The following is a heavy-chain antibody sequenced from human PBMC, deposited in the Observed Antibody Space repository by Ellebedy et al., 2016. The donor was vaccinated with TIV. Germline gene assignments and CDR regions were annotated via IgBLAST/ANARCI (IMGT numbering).Heavy chain of an antibody. CDR3: ASSRYHYYLGNTIFVY. Sequence: GESLKISCAASGFTFSSYAMSWVRQAPGKGLEWVSSIGHNGATTYYADSVKGRFTISRDNSKNTLYLQMNSLRAEDTAVYYCASSRYHYYLGNTIFVYWGQGTLVTVSS. J-gene: IGHJ4*02. D-gene: IGHD3-10*01. V-gene: IGHV3-23*01. CDR2: IGHNGATT. CDR1: GFTFSSYA.